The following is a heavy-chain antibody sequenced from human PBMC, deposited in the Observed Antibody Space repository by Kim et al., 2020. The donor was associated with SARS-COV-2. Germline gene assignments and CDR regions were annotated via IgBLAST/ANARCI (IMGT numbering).Heavy chain of an antibody. J-gene: IGHJ6*02. V-gene: IGHV3-53*01. CDR2: IYTGGST. D-gene: IGHD2-21*02. CDR3: ARWACGGDCYYYYNGMDV. CDR1: GFTVSSNY. Sequence: GRSLRLSCAASGFTVSSNYMSWVRQAPGKGLEWVSVIYTGGSTKYADSVKGRFTISRDNSKNTVYLQMNSLRAEDTALYYCARWACGGDCYYYYNGMDVWGQGTTVTVSS.